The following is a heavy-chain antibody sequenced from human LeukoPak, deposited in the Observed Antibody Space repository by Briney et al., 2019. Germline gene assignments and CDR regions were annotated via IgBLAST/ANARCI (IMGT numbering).Heavy chain of an antibody. CDR3: TTTMSLFQN. Sequence: GGSLRLSCAASGFTFNNYAMSWVRQAPGKGLEWVSSISGSGGTTYYADSVKGRFTISRDNSKNTLYLQMNSLGAEDTAVYHCTTTMSLFQNWGQGTLVTVSS. CDR2: ISGSGGTT. J-gene: IGHJ1*01. D-gene: IGHD4-17*01. V-gene: IGHV3-23*01. CDR1: GFTFNNYA.